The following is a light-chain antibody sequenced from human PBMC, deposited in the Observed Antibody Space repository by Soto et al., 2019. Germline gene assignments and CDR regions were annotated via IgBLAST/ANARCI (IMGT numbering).Light chain of an antibody. CDR3: QQSYSTPYT. J-gene: IGKJ2*01. CDR2: TAA. CDR1: QRITTY. Sequence: IHMTQSPSSLSASVGARVTITCPASQRITTYWNWYQQKPGKAPKLLISTAATLQRGVPSRFSGSGSGTDFTLTITTLQPEDCATYFCQQSYSTPYTFGQGTQLEIK. V-gene: IGKV1-39*01.